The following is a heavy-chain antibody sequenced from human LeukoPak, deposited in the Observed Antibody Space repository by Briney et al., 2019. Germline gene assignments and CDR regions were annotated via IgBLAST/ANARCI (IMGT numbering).Heavy chain of an antibody. D-gene: IGHD1-20*01. Sequence: GGSLRLSCAASVFTFSIYSINWVRQAPGKGLEWVSYFASDRTTIYYADSVKGRFTMSRDNAKNSLYLRMDSLRAEETAVYYCARGHNWSFDSWGQGTLVTVSS. J-gene: IGHJ4*02. CDR1: VFTFSIYS. V-gene: IGHV3-48*01. CDR3: ARGHNWSFDS. CDR2: FASDRTTI.